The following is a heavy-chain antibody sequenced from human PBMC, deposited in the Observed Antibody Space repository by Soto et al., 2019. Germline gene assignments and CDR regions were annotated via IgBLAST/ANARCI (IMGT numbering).Heavy chain of an antibody. CDR2: INHSGST. CDR3: ARGPSSPSIQLERRRPVQKEVWFDP. D-gene: IGHD1-1*01. CDR1: GGSFSGYY. J-gene: IGHJ5*02. V-gene: IGHV4-34*01. Sequence: PSETLSLTCAVYGGSFSGYYWSWIRQPPGKGLEWIGEINHSGSTNYNPSLKSRVTISVDTSKNQFSLKLSSVTAADTAVYYCARGPSSPSIQLERRRPVQKEVWFDPWGRGTLVTVSS.